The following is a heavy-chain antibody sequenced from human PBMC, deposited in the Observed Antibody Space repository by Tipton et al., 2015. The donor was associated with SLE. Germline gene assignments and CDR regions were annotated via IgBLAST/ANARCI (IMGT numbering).Heavy chain of an antibody. V-gene: IGHV4-39*07. J-gene: IGHJ2*01. CDR1: GGSISSSSYY. CDR2: IYYSGST. D-gene: IGHD3-3*01. CDR3: ARVGEPNHYDFWSGYDYWYFER. Sequence: TLSLTCTVSGGSISSSSYYWGWIRQPPGKGLEWIGSIYYSGSTYYNSSLKSRVTISVDTSKNQFSLKLSSVTAADTAVYYCARVGEPNHYDFWSGYDYWYFERWGRGTLVTVSS.